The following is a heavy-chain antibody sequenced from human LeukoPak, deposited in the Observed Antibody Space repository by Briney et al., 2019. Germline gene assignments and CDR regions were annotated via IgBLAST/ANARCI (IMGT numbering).Heavy chain of an antibody. CDR1: GGSISSGGYY. J-gene: IGHJ5*02. Sequence: TSETLSLTCTVSGGSISSGGYYWNWIRQPPGKGLEWIGYMYHSGSTYYNPSLKSRVTISADRSKNQFSLKLTSVTAADTAVYYCARDLSPFDPSGYDQYNWFDPWGQGTLVTVSS. CDR2: MYHSGST. V-gene: IGHV4-30-2*01. CDR3: ARDLSPFDPSGYDQYNWFDP. D-gene: IGHD5-12*01.